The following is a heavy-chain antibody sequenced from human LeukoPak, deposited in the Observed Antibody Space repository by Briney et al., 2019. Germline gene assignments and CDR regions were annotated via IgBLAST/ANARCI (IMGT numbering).Heavy chain of an antibody. J-gene: IGHJ4*02. CDR2: IRYDGSNK. V-gene: IGHV3-30*02. Sequence: GGSLRLSCAASGFTFSSNGMHWVRQAPGKGLEWVAFIRYDGSNKYYADSVKGRFTISRDNSKNTLYLQMNSLRAEDTAVYYCAKDQGYSYGYASFDYWGQGTLVTVSS. D-gene: IGHD5-18*01. CDR3: AKDQGYSYGYASFDY. CDR1: GFTFSSNG.